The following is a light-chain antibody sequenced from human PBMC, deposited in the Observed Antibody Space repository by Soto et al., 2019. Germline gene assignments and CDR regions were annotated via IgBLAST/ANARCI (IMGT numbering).Light chain of an antibody. CDR3: TSYTGDDFTFV. V-gene: IGLV2-8*01. J-gene: IGLJ1*01. CDR1: SSDIGTYDY. Sequence: QSVMTQDLCAPGSLGQSVTISCTGTSSDIGTYDYVSWYQQHPGRAPKLIIFEVSKRPSGVPDRFSGSKSGNTASLIVSGLQPDDEAEYHCTSYTGDDFTFVFGTGTKVTVL. CDR2: EVS.